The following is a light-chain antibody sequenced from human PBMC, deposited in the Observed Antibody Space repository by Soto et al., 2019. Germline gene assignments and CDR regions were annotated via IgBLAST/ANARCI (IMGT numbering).Light chain of an antibody. CDR1: SSDIGGYNY. CDR3: SSFTRSSTVPWL. Sequence: QSALTQPASVSGSPGQSITISCTGSSSDIGGYNYVAWYQQYPGKAPKLMIYEVSNRPSGVSSRFSGSKSGITASLTISGLQAEDEADYYCSSFTRSSTVPWLFGGGTKLTVL. CDR2: EVS. J-gene: IGLJ3*02. V-gene: IGLV2-14*01.